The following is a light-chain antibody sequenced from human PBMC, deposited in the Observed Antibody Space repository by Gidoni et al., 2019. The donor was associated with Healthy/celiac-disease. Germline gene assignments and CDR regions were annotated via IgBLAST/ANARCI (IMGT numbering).Light chain of an antibody. CDR1: QSVSSY. J-gene: IGKJ5*01. CDR3: QQRSNWPIT. V-gene: IGKV3-11*01. Sequence: EIVLTQSPATLSLSPGERATLSCRASQSVSSYLAWYQQKPGQAPRLLIYDASNSATGIPARFSGSGSGTDFTLTISSLEPEDFAVYYCQQRSNWPITFXXXTRLEIK. CDR2: DAS.